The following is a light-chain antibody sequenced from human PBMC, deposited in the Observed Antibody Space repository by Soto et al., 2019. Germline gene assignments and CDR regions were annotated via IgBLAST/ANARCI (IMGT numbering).Light chain of an antibody. J-gene: IGKJ4*01. CDR3: QQSYSTPLT. Sequence: DIQMTQSPSSLSASVGDRVTITCRASQSISSYLNWYQQKPGKAPKVLIYEASSLQSGVPSRFSGSKASTDFTLTISSLQPEDVATYYCQQSYSTPLTFGGGPRWRSN. CDR1: QSISSY. CDR2: EAS. V-gene: IGKV1-39*01.